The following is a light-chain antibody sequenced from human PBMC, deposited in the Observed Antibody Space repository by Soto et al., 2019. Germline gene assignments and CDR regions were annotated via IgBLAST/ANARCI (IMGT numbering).Light chain of an antibody. CDR2: AAS. V-gene: IGKV1-39*01. CDR1: QSISSY. J-gene: IGKJ2*01. CDR3: QQSYSTPPYT. Sequence: DIQMTQSPSTLSASVGDRVTITCRASQSISSYLNWYQQKPGKAPKLLIYAASSLQSGVPSRFSGSGSGTDFTLTISSLQPEDFATYSCQQSYSTPPYTFGQGTKVDIK.